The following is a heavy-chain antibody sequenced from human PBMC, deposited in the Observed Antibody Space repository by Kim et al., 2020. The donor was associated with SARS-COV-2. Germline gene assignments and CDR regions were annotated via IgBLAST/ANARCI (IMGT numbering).Heavy chain of an antibody. D-gene: IGHD4-17*01. J-gene: IGHJ6*02. Sequence: SVKDSCKASGGTFSSYAISWVRQAPGQGLEWMGGIIPIFGTANYAQKFQGRVTITADESTSTAYMALSSLRSEDTAVYYCARAPDYGDIGSYYYYGMDVWGQGTTVTVSS. CDR1: GGTFSSYA. CDR2: IIPIFGTA. CDR3: ARAPDYGDIGSYYYYGMDV. V-gene: IGHV1-69*13.